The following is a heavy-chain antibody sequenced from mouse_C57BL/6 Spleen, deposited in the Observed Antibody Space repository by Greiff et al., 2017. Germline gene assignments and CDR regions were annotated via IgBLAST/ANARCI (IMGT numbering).Heavy chain of an antibody. D-gene: IGHD1-1*01. CDR1: GFTFSSYA. V-gene: IGHV5-9-1*02. Sequence: EVQVVESGEGLVKPGGSLKLSCAASGFTFSSYAMSWVRQTPEKRLEWVAYISSGGDYIYYADTVKGRFTISRDNARNTLYLQMSSLKSEDTAMYYCTRDRGSSSYWYFDVWGTGTTVTVSS. CDR2: ISSGGDYI. J-gene: IGHJ1*03. CDR3: TRDRGSSSYWYFDV.